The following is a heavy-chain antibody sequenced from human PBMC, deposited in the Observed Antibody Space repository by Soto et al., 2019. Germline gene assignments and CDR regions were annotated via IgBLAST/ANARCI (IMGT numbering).Heavy chain of an antibody. D-gene: IGHD5-12*01. CDR3: AKDRGYSGYDLFDY. Sequence: QVQLVESGGGVVQPGRSLRLSCAASGFTFSSYGMHWVRQAPGKGLEWVAVISYDGSNKYYADSVKGQFTISRDNSKNTLYLQMNSLRAEDTAVYYCAKDRGYSGYDLFDYWGQGTLVTVSS. J-gene: IGHJ4*02. CDR2: ISYDGSNK. CDR1: GFTFSSYG. V-gene: IGHV3-30*18.